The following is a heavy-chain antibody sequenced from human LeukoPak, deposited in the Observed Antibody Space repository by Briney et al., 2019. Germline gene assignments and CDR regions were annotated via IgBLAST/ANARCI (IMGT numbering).Heavy chain of an antibody. CDR2: ISHDGSNK. V-gene: IGHV3-30-3*01. Sequence: PGRSLRLSCAASGFTFSSYAMHWVRQTPGKGLEWVAVISHDGSNKYYADSVKGRFTISRDNSKNTLNLQMNSLRTEDTAVYYCARDHRIQLWFYLDYWGQGTLVTVSS. CDR1: GFTFSSYA. CDR3: ARDHRIQLWFYLDY. D-gene: IGHD5-18*01. J-gene: IGHJ4*02.